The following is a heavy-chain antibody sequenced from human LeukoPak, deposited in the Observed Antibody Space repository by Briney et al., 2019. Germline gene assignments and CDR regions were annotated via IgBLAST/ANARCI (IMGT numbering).Heavy chain of an antibody. CDR1: GGSISSGSYY. J-gene: IGHJ4*02. V-gene: IGHV4-61*02. CDR3: AREILGSLDY. Sequence: SETLSLTCTVSGGSISSGSYYWSWIRQPAGKGLEWIGRIYTSGSTNYNPSLKSRVTISVDTSKNQFSLKLSSVTAADTAVYYCAREILGSLDYWGQGTLVTVSS. CDR2: IYTSGST. D-gene: IGHD7-27*01.